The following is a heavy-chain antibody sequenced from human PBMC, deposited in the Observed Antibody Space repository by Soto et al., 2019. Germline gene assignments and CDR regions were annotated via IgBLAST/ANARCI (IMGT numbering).Heavy chain of an antibody. V-gene: IGHV1-69*13. CDR2: IIPIFGTA. J-gene: IGHJ4*02. D-gene: IGHD5-18*01. Sequence: SVKVSCKASGGTFSSYAISWVRQAPGQGLEWMGGIIPIFGTANYAQKFQGRVTITADESTSTAYMELSSLRSEDTAVYYCARYSYETRAPFAYWVQGTLVTVSS. CDR1: GGTFSSYA. CDR3: ARYSYETRAPFAY.